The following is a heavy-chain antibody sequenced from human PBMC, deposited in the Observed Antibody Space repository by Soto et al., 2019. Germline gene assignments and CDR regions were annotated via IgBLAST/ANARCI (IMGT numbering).Heavy chain of an antibody. Sequence: KGLEWMGGIIPIFGTANYAQKFQGRVTITADKSTSTAYMELSSLRSEDTAVYYFSRATRITMEGAPFDIWGQGTMVTGPS. V-gene: IGHV1-69*06. CDR2: IIPIFGTA. J-gene: IGHJ3*02. D-gene: IGHD3-10*01. CDR3: SRATRITMEGAPFDI.